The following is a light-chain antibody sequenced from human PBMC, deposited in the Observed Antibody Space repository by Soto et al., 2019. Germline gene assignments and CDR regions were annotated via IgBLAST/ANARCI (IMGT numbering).Light chain of an antibody. CDR2: INTDGSH. J-gene: IGLJ3*02. V-gene: IGLV4-69*01. CDR3: QTWGTGVRV. Sequence: QAVVTQSPSASASLGASVKLTCTLSSGHDTYAIAWHQQRPEKGPRYLMKINTDGSHNKGDGIPDRFSGSMSGTERSLTISSLQSEDEADYYCQTWGTGVRVFGGGTKLTVL. CDR1: SGHDTYA.